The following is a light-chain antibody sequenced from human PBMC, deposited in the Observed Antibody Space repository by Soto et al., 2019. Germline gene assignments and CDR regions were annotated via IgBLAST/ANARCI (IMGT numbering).Light chain of an antibody. CDR3: QQYGLSFP. V-gene: IGKV3-20*01. J-gene: IGKJ1*01. Sequence: EIVLTQSPGTLSLSPGERATLSCTASQSVGSTLAWYQQKPGQPPRVLIYGASTRANGTPDRLSGSGSGTDFTLTISRLEPEDFAVYYCQQYGLSFPSGQGTKVEIK. CDR1: QSVGST. CDR2: GAS.